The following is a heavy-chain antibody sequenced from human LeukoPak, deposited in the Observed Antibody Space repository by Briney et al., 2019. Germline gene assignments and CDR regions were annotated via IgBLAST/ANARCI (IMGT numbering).Heavy chain of an antibody. V-gene: IGHV1-2*02. CDR3: ARDLSRPYYYYMDV. CDR2: INPNTGGT. J-gene: IGHJ6*03. CDR1: GYTFSGYN. Sequence: ASVKVSCKASGYTFSGYNTHWVRQAPGQGLEWMGWINPNTGGTNYAQKFQGRVTMARDTSISTAYMELSSLRSDDTAVYYCARDLSRPYYYYMDVWGKGTTVTVSS.